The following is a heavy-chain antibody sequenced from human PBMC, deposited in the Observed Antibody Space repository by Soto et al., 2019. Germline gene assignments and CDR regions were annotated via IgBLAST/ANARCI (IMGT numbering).Heavy chain of an antibody. V-gene: IGHV1-69*06. J-gene: IGHJ4*02. CDR3: ARDQGRGYYDSSGYYSPAWYFDY. CDR1: GGTFSSYA. Sequence: GASVKVSCKASGGTFSSYAISWVRQAPGQGLEWMGGIIPIFGTANYAQKFQGRVTITADKSTSTAYMELSSLRSEDTAVYYCARDQGRGYYDSSGYYSPAWYFDYWGQGTLVTVSS. D-gene: IGHD3-22*01. CDR2: IIPIFGTA.